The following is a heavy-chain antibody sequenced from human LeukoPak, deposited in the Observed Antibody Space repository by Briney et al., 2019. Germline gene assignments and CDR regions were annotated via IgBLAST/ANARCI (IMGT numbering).Heavy chain of an antibody. CDR2: IYHSGST. Sequence: SETLSLTCAVYGGSFSGYYWSWIRQPPGKGLEWIGYIYHSGSTYYNPSLKSRVTISVDRSKNQFSLKLSSVTAADTAVYYCARGLENYLFDYWGQGTLVTVSS. CDR1: GGSFSGYY. CDR3: ARGLENYLFDY. J-gene: IGHJ4*02. V-gene: IGHV4-34*01. D-gene: IGHD1-7*01.